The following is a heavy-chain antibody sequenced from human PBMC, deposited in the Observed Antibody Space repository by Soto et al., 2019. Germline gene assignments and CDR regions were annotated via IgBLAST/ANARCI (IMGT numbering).Heavy chain of an antibody. CDR2: IVPILRTP. Sequence: QVQLVQSGAEVKKPGSSVKVSCKASGYMFSSYAISWVRQAPGHGLEWMGGIVPILRTPNYSQKFQGRVTITADESTSQVYMELSYLRSGDTAVYFCARALGDQRRFLGWLKYYYNGMDVWGQGTTITVSS. V-gene: IGHV1-69*01. CDR1: GYMFSSYA. J-gene: IGHJ6*02. CDR3: ARALGDQRRFLGWLKYYYNGMDV. D-gene: IGHD3-3*01.